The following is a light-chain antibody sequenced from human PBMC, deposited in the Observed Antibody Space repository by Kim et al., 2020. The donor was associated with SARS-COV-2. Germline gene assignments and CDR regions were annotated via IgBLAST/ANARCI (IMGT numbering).Light chain of an antibody. J-gene: IGLJ7*01. Sequence: GKRVTISCSGSSSNIGSNTVNWYQQLPGTAPKLLIYSNKQRPSGVPDRFSGSKSGTSASLAITGLQAEDEDDYSCQSYDSSLSHAVFGGGTQLTVL. CDR3: QSYDSSLSHAV. V-gene: IGLV1-44*01. CDR2: SNK. CDR1: SSNIGSNT.